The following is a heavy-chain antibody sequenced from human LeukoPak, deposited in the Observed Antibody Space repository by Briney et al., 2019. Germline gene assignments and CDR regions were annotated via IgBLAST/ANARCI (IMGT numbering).Heavy chain of an antibody. CDR3: AREVFKSSPQYDSQ. CDR2: IYSAKTT. D-gene: IGHD3-22*01. V-gene: IGHV4-4*08. J-gene: IGHJ1*01. Sequence: PSQTLSLTSSVSEASISRSSCGWIRQIPAKKMQWNGYIYSAKTTIYNPSLNSRATISADTSNNRVSLHLTSVTAADTAVYFCAREVFKSSPQYDSQWGQGTLVTVTS. CDR1: EASISRSS.